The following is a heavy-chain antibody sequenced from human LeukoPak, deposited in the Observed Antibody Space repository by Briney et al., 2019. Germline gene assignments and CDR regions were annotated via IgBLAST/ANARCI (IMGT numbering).Heavy chain of an antibody. CDR3: ARGVARHWYFDL. Sequence: PSETLSLTCAVYGGSFSGYYWSWIRQPPGKGLEWIGEINHSGSTNNNPSLKSRVTISVGTSKNQFSLKLSSVTAADTAVYYCARGVARHWYFDLWGRGTLVTVSS. CDR2: INHSGST. CDR1: GGSFSGYY. D-gene: IGHD2-15*01. J-gene: IGHJ2*01. V-gene: IGHV4-34*01.